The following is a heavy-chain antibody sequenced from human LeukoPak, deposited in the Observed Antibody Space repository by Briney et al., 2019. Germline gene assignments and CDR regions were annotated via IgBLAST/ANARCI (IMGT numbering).Heavy chain of an antibody. V-gene: IGHV3-48*02. D-gene: IGHD3-3*01. CDR2: ISSGSSTK. CDR3: ARDAGYDFWSGYYTKYFQH. J-gene: IGHJ1*01. CDR1: GFIFSDYN. Sequence: GGSLRLSCAASGFIFSDYNMNWVRQAPGKGLEWVSYISSGSSTKYYADSVRGRFTISRDNAKNSLYLQVNSLTDEDTAVYYCARDAGYDFWSGYYTKYFQHWGRGTLVTVSS.